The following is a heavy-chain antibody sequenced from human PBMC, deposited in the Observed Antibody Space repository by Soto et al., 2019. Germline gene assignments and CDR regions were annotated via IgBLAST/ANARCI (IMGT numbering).Heavy chain of an antibody. CDR3: ARDYFR. V-gene: IGHV3-30-3*01. D-gene: IGHD3-10*01. J-gene: IGHJ4*02. CDR1: VFPFIRYS. CDR2: ISYDGSNK. Sequence: GGSLRLSCAASVFPFIRYSMHWVRQAPGKGLEWVAVISYDGSNKYYADSVKGRFTISRDNSKNTLYLQMNSLRAEDTAVYYCARDYFRWGQGTRVTVSA.